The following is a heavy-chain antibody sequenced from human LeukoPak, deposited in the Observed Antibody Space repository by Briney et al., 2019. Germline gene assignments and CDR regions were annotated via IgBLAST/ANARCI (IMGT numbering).Heavy chain of an antibody. CDR2: ISASGGST. D-gene: IGHD1-26*01. CDR3: AKDQRWESPHYLDS. CDR1: GDSINSLD. J-gene: IGHJ4*02. V-gene: IGHV3-23*01. Sequence: ETLSLTCTVSGDSINSLDLWSWVRQVPGKGLEWVSGISASGGSTYYADSVRGRFTISRDNSKNTLYVQMNSLRDEDTAVYYCAKDQRWESPHYLDSWGQGTLVTVSS.